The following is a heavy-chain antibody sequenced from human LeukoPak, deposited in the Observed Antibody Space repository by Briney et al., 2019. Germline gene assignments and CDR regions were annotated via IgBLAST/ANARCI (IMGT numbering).Heavy chain of an antibody. CDR3: AKDWPDDSSGYFDY. CDR2: ISGSGGST. V-gene: IGHV3-23*01. D-gene: IGHD3-22*01. J-gene: IGHJ4*02. Sequence: GGSQRLSCAASGFTFSSYAMSWVRQDPGKGLEWVSAISGSGGSTYYADSVKGRFTISRDNSKNTLYLQMNSLRAEDTAVYYCAKDWPDDSSGYFDYWGQGTLVTVSS. CDR1: GFTFSSYA.